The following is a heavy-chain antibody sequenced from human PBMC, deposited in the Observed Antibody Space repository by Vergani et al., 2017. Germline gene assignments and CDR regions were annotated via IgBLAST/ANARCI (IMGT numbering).Heavy chain of an antibody. CDR2: IKSDGSIT. Sequence: DVHLAESGGGFFQPGGSLRLSCSASGFSFNSYWMHWVRQAPGKGLLWVSRIKSDGSITAYADSVKGRFTIARDNAQNTLYLQMNSRRVEDTGVYYYASAGCGEARDVANRIVSWCGESLLTV. V-gene: IGHV3-74*03. CDR1: GFSFNSYW. D-gene: IGHD5-24*01. J-gene: IGHJ5*01. CDR3: ASAGCGEARDVANRIVS.